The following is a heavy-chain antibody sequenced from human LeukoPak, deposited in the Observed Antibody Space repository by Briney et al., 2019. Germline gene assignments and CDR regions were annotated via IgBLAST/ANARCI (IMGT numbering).Heavy chain of an antibody. D-gene: IGHD3-10*01. J-gene: IGHJ4*02. CDR1: GFTFSSNS. CDR2: ISSSSSYI. V-gene: IGHV3-21*01. CDR3: ARENYYDSGSWDY. Sequence: PGGSLRLSCAASGFTFSSNSMNWVRQAPGKGLEWVSSISSSSSYIYYADSVKGRFTISRDNARNSLYLQMNSLRAEDTAVYYCARENYYDSGSWDYWGQGTLVTVSS.